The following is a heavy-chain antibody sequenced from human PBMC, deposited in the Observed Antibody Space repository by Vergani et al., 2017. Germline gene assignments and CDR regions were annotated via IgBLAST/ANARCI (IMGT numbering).Heavy chain of an antibody. CDR3: AGGNVVVPAAAIREIDY. CDR2: ISAYNGNT. CDR1: GYTFTSYG. V-gene: IGHV1-18*01. Sequence: QVQLVQSGAEVKKPGASVKVSCKASGYTFTSYGISWVRQAPGQGLEWMGWISAYNGNTNYAQKLQGRVPMTTDTSTSTAYMELRSLRSDDTAVYYCAGGNVVVPAAAIREIDYWGQGTLVTVSS. D-gene: IGHD2-2*01. J-gene: IGHJ4*02.